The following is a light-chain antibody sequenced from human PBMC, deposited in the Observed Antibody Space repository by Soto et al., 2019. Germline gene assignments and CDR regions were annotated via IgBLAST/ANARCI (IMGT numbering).Light chain of an antibody. V-gene: IGKV2-30*02. J-gene: IGKJ1*01. Sequence: DVVMTQSPLSLPVTLGQPASISCRSSQSLVHSDGKTYLNWFQQRPGQSPRRLIYKVSLRDSGVPDRFSGSGSGTDFTLNISRVEAEDVAVYYCMQGTNWPWTFGQGNWMEIK. CDR1: QSLVHSDGKTY. CDR2: KVS. CDR3: MQGTNWPWT.